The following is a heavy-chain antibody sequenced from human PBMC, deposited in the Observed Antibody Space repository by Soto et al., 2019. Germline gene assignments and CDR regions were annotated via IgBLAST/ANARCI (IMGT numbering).Heavy chain of an antibody. J-gene: IGHJ4*02. CDR1: GFTFSDYA. CDR3: AKGGRQWLVTSDFNY. D-gene: IGHD6-19*01. CDR2: VSHDGRNT. Sequence: VQLVESGGGVVQPGRSLRLSCAASGFTFSDYAMHWVRQAPGKGLEWVAVVSHDGRNTHYADSVKGRFTISRDSSKNTVYLEMTSLRAEDPAVYYCAKGGRQWLVTSDFNYWGQGALVTVSS. V-gene: IGHV3-30*18.